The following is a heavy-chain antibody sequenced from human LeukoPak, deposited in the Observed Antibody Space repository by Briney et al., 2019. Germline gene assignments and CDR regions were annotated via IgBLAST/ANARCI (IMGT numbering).Heavy chain of an antibody. CDR3: ARHNRYCSGGSCYYYYGMDV. CDR1: GYTFTSYD. J-gene: IGHJ6*02. CDR2: MNPNSGNT. Sequence: ASVKVSCKASGYTFTSYDINWVRQATGRGLEWMGWMNPNSGNTGYAQKFQGRVSMTRNTSISTAYMELSSLRSEDTAVYYCARHNRYCSGGSCYYYYGMDVWGQGTTVTVSS. D-gene: IGHD2-15*01. V-gene: IGHV1-8*01.